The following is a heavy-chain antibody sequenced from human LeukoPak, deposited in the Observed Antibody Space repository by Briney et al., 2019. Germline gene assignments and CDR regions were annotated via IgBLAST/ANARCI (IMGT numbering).Heavy chain of an antibody. Sequence: SETLSLTCTVSGGSLSSSYWSWIRQPPGKGLEWIGYICYSGSTNYNPSLKSRVTISVDTSKNQFSLKLSSVTAADTAVYYCARSDFWSGYYNYWGQGTLVTVSS. V-gene: IGHV4-59*01. CDR1: GGSLSSSY. CDR2: ICYSGST. CDR3: ARSDFWSGYYNY. J-gene: IGHJ4*02. D-gene: IGHD3-3*01.